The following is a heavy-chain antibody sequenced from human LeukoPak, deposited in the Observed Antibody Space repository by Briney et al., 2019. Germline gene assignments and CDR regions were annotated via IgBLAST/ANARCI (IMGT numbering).Heavy chain of an antibody. Sequence: SETLSPTCTVSGGSIKSHYWSWIRQTPGKGLEWIGCIYESGSTYHNPSLKSRVTISVDMSKNQFSLKVSSVTAADTAVYYCARGGSSWSYAMDVWGQGTTVTVSS. CDR1: GGSIKSHY. CDR2: IYESGST. J-gene: IGHJ6*02. D-gene: IGHD6-13*01. V-gene: IGHV4-59*11. CDR3: ARGGSSWSYAMDV.